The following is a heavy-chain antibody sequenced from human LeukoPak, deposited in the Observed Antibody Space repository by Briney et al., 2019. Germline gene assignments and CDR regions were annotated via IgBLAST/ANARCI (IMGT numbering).Heavy chain of an antibody. CDR3: ARDRRRLLGLRYFDCYFDY. J-gene: IGHJ4*02. Sequence: ASVKVSCKASGGTFSSYAISWVRQAPGQGLEWMGGIIPIFGTANYAQKFQGRVTITTDESTSTAYMELSSLRSEDTAVYYCARDRRRLLGLRYFDCYFDYWGQGTLVTVSS. V-gene: IGHV1-69*05. CDR2: IIPIFGTA. D-gene: IGHD3-9*01. CDR1: GGTFSSYA.